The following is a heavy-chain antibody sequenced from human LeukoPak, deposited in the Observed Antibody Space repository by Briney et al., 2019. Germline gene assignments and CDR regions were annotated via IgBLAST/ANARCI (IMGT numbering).Heavy chain of an antibody. D-gene: IGHD3-22*01. Sequence: ASVKVSCKASGYPFTSYGISWARPAPGQGLEWMGWISAYNGNTNYAQKLQGRVTMTTDTSTSTAYMELRSLRSDDTAVYYCARDLEDYYDSSGYYYGHDYWGQGTLVTVSS. V-gene: IGHV1-18*01. J-gene: IGHJ4*02. CDR1: GYPFTSYG. CDR2: ISAYNGNT. CDR3: ARDLEDYYDSSGYYYGHDY.